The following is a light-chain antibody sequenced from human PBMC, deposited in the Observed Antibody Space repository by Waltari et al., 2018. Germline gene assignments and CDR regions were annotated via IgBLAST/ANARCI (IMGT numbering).Light chain of an antibody. CDR1: SSNIGDNY. CDR3: AAWDDSRSGYV. CDR2: NKN. Sequence: QSVLTQPPSVSASPGQRVTISCSGRSSNIGDNYVHWYQQFPGTAPKLLIYNKNQRPSGVPDRFSGSKSGTSASLAISALRSEDEAEYFCAAWDDSRSGYVFGTGTQVTVL. V-gene: IGLV1-47*01. J-gene: IGLJ1*01.